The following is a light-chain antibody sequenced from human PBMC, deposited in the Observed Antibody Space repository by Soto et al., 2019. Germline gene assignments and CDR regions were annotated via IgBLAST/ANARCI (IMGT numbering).Light chain of an antibody. CDR2: DAS. CDR3: QQYGSSGT. V-gene: IGKV3-20*01. Sequence: DTVLTLSPGTLSLSPRERATLSCVASQSINSRSLAWYQQKPGQAPRLLIYDASSRATGIPDRFSASGSGTDFTLTISRLEPEDFAVYYCQQYGSSGTFGQGTKV. CDR1: QSINSRS. J-gene: IGKJ1*01.